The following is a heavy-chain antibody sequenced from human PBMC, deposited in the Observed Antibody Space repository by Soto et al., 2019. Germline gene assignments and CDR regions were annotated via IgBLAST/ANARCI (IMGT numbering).Heavy chain of an antibody. V-gene: IGHV3-48*01. Sequence: EVQLVESGGGLVQPGGSLRLSCAASGFTFSSYSMNWVRQAPGKGLEWVSYISSSSSTIYYADSVKGRFTISRDNAKNSLYQQMTSLKPEDTAVYYWAGHPERIAQIGWFDPWGQGTLVTVSS. CDR3: AGHPERIAQIGWFDP. D-gene: IGHD6-13*01. CDR1: GFTFSSYS. CDR2: ISSSSSTI. J-gene: IGHJ5*02.